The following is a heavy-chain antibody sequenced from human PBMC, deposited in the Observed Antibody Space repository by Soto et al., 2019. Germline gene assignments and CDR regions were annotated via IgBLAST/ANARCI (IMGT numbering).Heavy chain of an antibody. D-gene: IGHD1-1*01. J-gene: IGHJ2*01. CDR1: GASFSDSY. CDR3: AREVPSRYFDL. Sequence: QVRLQQWGAGLLKPSETLSLTCAVYGASFSDSYWNWIRQPPGKGLEWIGEINHSGSTIYNTSLESQITISLDTSKKQFTLKMRSATAADTAVYYCAREVPSRYFDLWGRGTPVTVSS. CDR2: INHSGST. V-gene: IGHV4-34*01.